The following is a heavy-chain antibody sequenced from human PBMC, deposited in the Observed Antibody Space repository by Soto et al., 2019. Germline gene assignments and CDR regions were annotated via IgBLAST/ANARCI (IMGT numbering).Heavy chain of an antibody. D-gene: IGHD4-17*01. CDR3: AKGLTTAADLDYGGNSYYYYGMDV. CDR2: ISSSSSTI. CDR1: GFTFSSYS. Sequence: GGSLRLSCAASGFTFSSYSMNWVRQAPGKGLEWVSYISSSSSTIYYADSVKGRFTISRDNAKNSLYLQMNSLRAEDTAVYYCAKGLTTAADLDYGGNSYYYYGMDVWGRGTTVTVSS. J-gene: IGHJ6*02. V-gene: IGHV3-48*01.